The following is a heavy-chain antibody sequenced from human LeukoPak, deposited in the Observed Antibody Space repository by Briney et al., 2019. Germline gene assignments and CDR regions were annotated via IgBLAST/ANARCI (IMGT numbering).Heavy chain of an antibody. V-gene: IGHV4-39*07. D-gene: IGHD6-13*01. J-gene: IGHJ5*02. CDR1: GGSISSSSYY. CDR2: IYYSGST. CDR3: ARDSGSSWYGNWFDP. Sequence: SETLSLTCTVSGGSISSSSYYWGWIRQPPGKGLEWIGSIYYSGSTYYNPSLKSRVTISVDTSKNQFSLKLSSVTAADTAVYYCARDSGSSWYGNWFDPWGQGTLVTVSS.